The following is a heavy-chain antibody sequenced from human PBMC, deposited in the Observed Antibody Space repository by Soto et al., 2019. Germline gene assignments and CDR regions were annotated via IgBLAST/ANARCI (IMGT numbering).Heavy chain of an antibody. D-gene: IGHD4-4*01. CDR3: ARTKVTTGSLDP. CDR1: GYSFTSYW. J-gene: IGHJ5*02. CDR2: IEPSDSYT. V-gene: IGHV5-10-1*01. Sequence: PGESRKISCXGSGYSFTSYWISWVRQMPGKGLEWMGRIEPSDSYTNYSPSFQGHVTISADKSISTAYLQWSSLKASDTAMYYCARTKVTTGSLDPWGQGTLVTVSS.